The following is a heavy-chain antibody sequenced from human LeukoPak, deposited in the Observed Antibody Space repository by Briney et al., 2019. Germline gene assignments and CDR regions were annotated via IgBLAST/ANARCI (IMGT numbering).Heavy chain of an antibody. Sequence: PGGSLRLSCAASGFTFSSYSMNWVRQAPGKGLEWVSTISGGVLSTYYADSVKGRFTISRDNSKNTLYLQMNSLRADDTAVYYCAKHLGYSTSSGIDYWGQGTLVTVSS. V-gene: IGHV3-23*01. CDR2: ISGGVLST. D-gene: IGHD6-6*01. J-gene: IGHJ4*02. CDR3: AKHLGYSTSSGIDY. CDR1: GFTFSSYS.